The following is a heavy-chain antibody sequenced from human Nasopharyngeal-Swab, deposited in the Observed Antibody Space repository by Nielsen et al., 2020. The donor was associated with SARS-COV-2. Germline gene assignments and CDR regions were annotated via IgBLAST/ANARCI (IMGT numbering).Heavy chain of an antibody. CDR3: AKDRDSGDDSEEYYHYYGMDV. CDR1: GFTFSNFA. J-gene: IGHJ6*02. Sequence: GGSLRLSCPSSGFTFSNFAMSWVRQAPGKGLEWVSVISGGSDSTYYTDSVRGRFTISRDNSKNTLNLQMNNLRAEDTAIYYCAKDRDSGDDSEEYYHYYGMDVWGQGAPVTVSS. CDR2: ISGGSDST. D-gene: IGHD5-12*01. V-gene: IGHV3-23*01.